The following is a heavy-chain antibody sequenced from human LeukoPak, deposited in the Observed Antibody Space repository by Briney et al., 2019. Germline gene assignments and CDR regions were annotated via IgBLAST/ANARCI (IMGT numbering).Heavy chain of an antibody. J-gene: IGHJ5*02. CDR1: GFTFSSYS. V-gene: IGHV3-21*01. CDR3: ARDKDNWFDP. Sequence: GGSLRLSCAASGFTFSSYSMNWVRQAPGKGLKWVSSISSSSSYIYYADSVKGRFTISRDNAKNSLYLQMNSLRAEDTAVYYCARDKDNWFDPWGQGTLVTVSS. CDR2: ISSSSSYI.